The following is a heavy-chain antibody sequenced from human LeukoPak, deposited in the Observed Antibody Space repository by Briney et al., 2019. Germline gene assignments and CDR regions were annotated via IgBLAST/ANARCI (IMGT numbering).Heavy chain of an antibody. V-gene: IGHV4-38-2*02. Sequence: SETLSLTCTVSNYSVSSGYYWAWIRQPPGKGLEWIGSMSHTGSTYLNPSLESRVTISIDTSKNQFSLRLTSVTAADTAVYYCARDGEVYDFWSGNFDYWGQGTLVTVSS. CDR1: NYSVSSGYY. CDR3: ARDGEVYDFWSGNFDY. D-gene: IGHD3-3*01. J-gene: IGHJ4*02. CDR2: MSHTGST.